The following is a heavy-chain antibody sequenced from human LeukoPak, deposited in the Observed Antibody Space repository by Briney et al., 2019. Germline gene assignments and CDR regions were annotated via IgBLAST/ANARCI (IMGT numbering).Heavy chain of an antibody. CDR3: VKDFCRGGNCPFPFFDS. Sequence: PGGSLRLSCAASGFTFSSYWMHWVRQAPAKGLEWVSITVAGYSETHYADSVRGRFTISRDDSSNTLSLEMNRLRADDTGTYYCVKDFCRGGNCPFPFFDSWGQGTVVTVSS. CDR2: TVAGYSET. J-gene: IGHJ4*02. D-gene: IGHD4-23*01. V-gene: IGHV3-23*01. CDR1: GFTFSSYW.